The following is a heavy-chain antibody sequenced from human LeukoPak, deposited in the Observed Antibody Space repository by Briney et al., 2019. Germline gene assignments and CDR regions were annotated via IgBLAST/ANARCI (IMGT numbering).Heavy chain of an antibody. V-gene: IGHV3-48*03. CDR1: GFTFSSYE. CDR3: ARDSSGGSWIDAFDI. Sequence: GGSLRLSCAASGFTFSSYEMNWVRQAPGKGREGVSYISSSGSTIYYADSVKGRFTISRDNAKNSLYLQMNSLRAEDTAVYYCARDSSGGSWIDAFDIWGQGTMVTVSS. D-gene: IGHD2-15*01. J-gene: IGHJ3*02. CDR2: ISSSGSTI.